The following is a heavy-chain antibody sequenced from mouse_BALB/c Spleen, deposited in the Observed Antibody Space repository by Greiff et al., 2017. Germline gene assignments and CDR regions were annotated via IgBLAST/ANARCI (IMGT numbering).Heavy chain of an antibody. V-gene: IGHV4-1*02. CDR2: INPDSSTK. CDR1: GFDFSRYW. D-gene: IGHD2-1*01. J-gene: IGHJ3*01. Sequence: EVQLVESGGGLVQPGGSLKLSCAASGFDFSRYWMSWVRQDPGKGLEWIGEINPDSSTKNYTPHLKGKSIIATDNAKNTLYLQMSKVRAEDTALYYCARHGNYGRFAYWGQGTLVTVSA. CDR3: ARHGNYGRFAY.